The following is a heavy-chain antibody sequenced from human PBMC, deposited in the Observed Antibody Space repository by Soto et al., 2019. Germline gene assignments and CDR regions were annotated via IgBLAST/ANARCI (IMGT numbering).Heavy chain of an antibody. CDR1: GGSISSGDYY. CDR3: ASIYCCGDCYADY. J-gene: IGHJ4*02. Sequence: QVQLQESGPGLVKPSQTLSLTCTVSGGSISSGDYYWSWIRQPPGKGREWIGYIYYSGSTYYNPSLKSRVTISVDTSKNQFSRKLSSVTAADTAVYYCASIYCCGDCYADYWGQGTLVTVSS. V-gene: IGHV4-30-4*01. D-gene: IGHD2-21*02. CDR2: IYYSGST.